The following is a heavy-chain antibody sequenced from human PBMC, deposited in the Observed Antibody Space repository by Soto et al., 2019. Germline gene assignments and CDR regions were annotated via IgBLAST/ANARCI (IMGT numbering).Heavy chain of an antibody. CDR3: AKDTATHYYDSSGYDY. CDR2: ISGSGGST. Sequence: GGSLRLSCAASGFTFSSYAMSWVRQAPGKGLEWVSAISGSGGSTYYADSVKGRFTISRDNSKNTLYLQMNSLRAEDTAVYYCAKDTATHYYDSSGYDYWGQGTLVTVSS. J-gene: IGHJ4*02. V-gene: IGHV3-23*01. D-gene: IGHD3-22*01. CDR1: GFTFSSYA.